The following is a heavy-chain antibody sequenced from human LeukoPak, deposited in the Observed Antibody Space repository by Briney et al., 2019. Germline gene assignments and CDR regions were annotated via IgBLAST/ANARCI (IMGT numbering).Heavy chain of an antibody. J-gene: IGHJ3*01. CDR2: INHSGST. CDR3: AKAPYLSSGS. D-gene: IGHD3-22*01. Sequence: SETLSLTRAVFGGSLRDYYWSWSPQPPGKGLEWIGEINHSGSTNSNPSLKSRVTISLDTSKNQFSLKLTSVTAADTALYYCAKAPYLSSGSWGQGILVAVSS. V-gene: IGHV4-34*01. CDR1: GGSLRDYY.